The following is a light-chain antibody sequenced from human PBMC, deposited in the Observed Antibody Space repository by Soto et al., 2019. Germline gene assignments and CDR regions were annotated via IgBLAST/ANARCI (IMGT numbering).Light chain of an antibody. V-gene: IGLV2-14*01. J-gene: IGLJ2*01. Sequence: QSALTQPASVSGSPGQSITISCTGTSSDVGRYNYVSWYQRHPGKAPKLIIYDVSNRPSGVSNRVSGSKSGTTASLTISGLQTEDEADYYCCSDTSSSTAVFGGGTKVTVL. CDR3: CSDTSSSTAV. CDR1: SSDVGRYNY. CDR2: DVS.